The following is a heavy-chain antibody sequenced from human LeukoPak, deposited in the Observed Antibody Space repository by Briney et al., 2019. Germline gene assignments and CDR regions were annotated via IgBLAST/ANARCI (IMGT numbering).Heavy chain of an antibody. D-gene: IGHD1-1*01. Sequence: GGSLRLSCVASGFTFDSYGIHWVRQAPGKGLEWVAVISYDGSNKYYADSVKGRFTISRDNSKNTLYLQMNSLRTDDTSVYFCAKYAYNWNAPDGFDMWGQGTMVIVSS. CDR2: ISYDGSNK. CDR1: GFTFDSYG. CDR3: AKYAYNWNAPDGFDM. V-gene: IGHV3-30*18. J-gene: IGHJ3*02.